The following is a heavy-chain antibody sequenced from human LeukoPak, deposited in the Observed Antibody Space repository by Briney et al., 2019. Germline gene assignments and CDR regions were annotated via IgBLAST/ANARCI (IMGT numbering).Heavy chain of an antibody. CDR1: TYSISSGYY. D-gene: IGHD4-23*01. CDR3: ARRRLRWDAFDI. Sequence: SETLSLTCTVSTYSISSGYYWGWIRQPPGKGLEWIGNIYHNGNTYYNPSLKSRVTISVDTSKKQFSLKLRTATAADTAVYYCARRRLRWDAFDIWGQGTMVTVSS. V-gene: IGHV4-38-2*02. J-gene: IGHJ3*02. CDR2: IYHNGNT.